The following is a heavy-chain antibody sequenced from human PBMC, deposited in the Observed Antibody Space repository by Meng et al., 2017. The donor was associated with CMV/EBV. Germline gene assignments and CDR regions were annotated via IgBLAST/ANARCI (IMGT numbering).Heavy chain of an antibody. Sequence: QITVTASVHQHLKPTQTLTLTCTFSWFSLSTRGVGVGWIRQPPGKALEWLALIYWDDDKRYSPSLKSRLTITKDTSKNQVVLTMTNMDPVDTATYYCAHRGSYGYHGYWGQGTLVTVSS. CDR2: IYWDDDK. CDR1: WFSLSTRGVG. D-gene: IGHD5-18*01. J-gene: IGHJ4*02. V-gene: IGHV2-5*02. CDR3: AHRGSYGYHGY.